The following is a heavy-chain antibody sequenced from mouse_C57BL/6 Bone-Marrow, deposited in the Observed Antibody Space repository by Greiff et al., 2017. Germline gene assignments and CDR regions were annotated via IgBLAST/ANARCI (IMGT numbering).Heavy chain of an antibody. J-gene: IGHJ3*01. CDR3: ARQGIYYYGSRYDWFAY. CDR1: GFTFSSYG. D-gene: IGHD1-1*01. CDR2: ISSGGSYT. Sequence: EVQLQQSGGDLVKPGGSLKLSCAASGFTFSSYGMSWVRQTPDKRLEWVATISSGGSYTYYPDSVKGRFTISRDNAKNTLYLQRRSLKSEDTAMYYCARQGIYYYGSRYDWFAYWGQGTLVTVSA. V-gene: IGHV5-6*01.